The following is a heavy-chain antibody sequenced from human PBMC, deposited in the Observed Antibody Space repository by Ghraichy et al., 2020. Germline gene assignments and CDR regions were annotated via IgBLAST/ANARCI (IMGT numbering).Heavy chain of an antibody. J-gene: IGHJ3*02. CDR3: ARDGADSSGWSGAFDI. CDR2: ISAYNGNT. V-gene: IGHV1-18*01. Sequence: AAVKVSCKASGYTFTSYGISWVRQAPGQGLEWMGWISAYNGNTNYAQKLQGRVTMTTDTSTSTAYMELRSLRSDDTAVYYCARDGADSSGWSGAFDIWGQGTMVTVSS. D-gene: IGHD6-19*01. CDR1: GYTFTSYG.